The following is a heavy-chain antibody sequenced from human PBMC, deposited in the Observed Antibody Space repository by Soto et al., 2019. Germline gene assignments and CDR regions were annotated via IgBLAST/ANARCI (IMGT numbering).Heavy chain of an antibody. CDR3: ARARILPRLMLTYGAVIAPVNDY. CDR2: IYHSGST. Sequence: QVQLQESGPGLVKPSETLSLTCTVSGGSISNDYWTWIRQPPGKGLEWIGYIYHSGSTNHNPSLKSRVTIPVDTTKNQFAPKLSSVTAADTAVYYYARARILPRLMLTYGAVIAPVNDYWGQGTLVTVSS. J-gene: IGHJ4*02. D-gene: IGHD3-16*02. V-gene: IGHV4-59*08. CDR1: GGSISNDY.